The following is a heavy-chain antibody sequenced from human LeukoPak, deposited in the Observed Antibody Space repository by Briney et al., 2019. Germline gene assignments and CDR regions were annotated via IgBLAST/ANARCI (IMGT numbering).Heavy chain of an antibody. V-gene: IGHV3-74*01. CDR1: GFPFNSFW. CDR3: ARGGVNPVDH. J-gene: IGHJ4*02. Sequence: GSLRLSWAASGFPFNSFWMHWVRQAPGKGLVWVSDMNEYSTTIRYADSVKGRFTISRDNAKSILYLQMNNLRAEDTAMYFCARGGVNPVDHWGQGTLVTVSS. D-gene: IGHD1-14*01. CDR2: MNEYSTTI.